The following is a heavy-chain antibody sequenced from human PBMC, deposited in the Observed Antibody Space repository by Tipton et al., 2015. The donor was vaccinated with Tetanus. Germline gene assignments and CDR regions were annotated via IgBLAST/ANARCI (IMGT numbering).Heavy chain of an antibody. V-gene: IGHV4-31*03. CDR3: ARDRGLTTSGGIGMDV. J-gene: IGHJ6*02. Sequence: TLSLTCTVSGGSISSGGYYWSWIRQHPGRGLEWIGYIYYSGNTYYNPSLKSRVTISVDTSTNQFSLKLGSVTAADTAVYYCARDRGLTTSGGIGMDVWGQGTTVSVSS. CDR2: IYYSGNT. D-gene: IGHD4-17*01. CDR1: GGSISSGGYY.